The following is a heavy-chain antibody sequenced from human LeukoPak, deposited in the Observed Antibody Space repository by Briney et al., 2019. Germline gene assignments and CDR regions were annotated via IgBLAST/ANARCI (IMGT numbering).Heavy chain of an antibody. V-gene: IGHV4-30-2*01. Sequence: SETLSLTCAVSGGSISSGGYSWSWIRQPPGKGLEWIGYIYHSGSTYYNPSLKSRVTISVDRSKNQFSLKLSSVTAADTAVYYCARGLNYDFWSGSTYNWFDPWGQGTLVTVSS. CDR2: IYHSGST. CDR3: ARGLNYDFWSGSTYNWFDP. D-gene: IGHD3-3*01. CDR1: GGSISSGGYS. J-gene: IGHJ5*02.